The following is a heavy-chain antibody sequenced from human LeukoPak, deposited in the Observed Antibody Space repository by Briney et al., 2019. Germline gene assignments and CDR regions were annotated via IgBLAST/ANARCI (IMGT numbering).Heavy chain of an antibody. CDR1: GFTFSSYA. Sequence: PGGSLRLSYAASGFTFSSYAMHWVRQAPGKGLEWVAVISYDGSNKYYADSVKGRFTISRDNSKNTLYLQMNSLRPEDTAVYYCARDKLPAPWDGMDVWGQGTTVTVSS. V-gene: IGHV3-30*14. J-gene: IGHJ6*02. D-gene: IGHD2-2*01. CDR3: ARDKLPAPWDGMDV. CDR2: ISYDGSNK.